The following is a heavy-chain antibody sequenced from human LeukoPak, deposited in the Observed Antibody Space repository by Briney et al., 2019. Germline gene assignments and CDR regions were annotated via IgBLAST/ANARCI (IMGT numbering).Heavy chain of an antibody. J-gene: IGHJ4*02. V-gene: IGHV4-39*01. Sequence: PSETLSLTCTVSGGSISSSSYYWGWIRQPPGTGLEWIGSIYYSGSTYYNPSLKSRVTISVDTSKNQFSLKLSSVTAADTAVYYCARHRKGYSSGWYVGYWGQGTLVTVSS. CDR3: ARHRKGYSSGWYVGY. CDR2: IYYSGST. D-gene: IGHD6-19*01. CDR1: GGSISSSSYY.